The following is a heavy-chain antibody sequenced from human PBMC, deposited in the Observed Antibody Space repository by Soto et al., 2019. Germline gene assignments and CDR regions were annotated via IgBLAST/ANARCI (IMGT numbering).Heavy chain of an antibody. CDR3: AREGYYYDSSGYYYWFDP. D-gene: IGHD3-22*01. V-gene: IGHV1-69*13. Sequence: SVKVSCKASGGTFSSYAISWVRQAPGQGLEWMGGIIPIFGTANYAQKFQGRVTITADESTSTAYMELSSLRSEDTAVYYCAREGYYYDSSGYYYWFDPWGQGTLVTVSS. CDR1: GGTFSSYA. J-gene: IGHJ5*02. CDR2: IIPIFGTA.